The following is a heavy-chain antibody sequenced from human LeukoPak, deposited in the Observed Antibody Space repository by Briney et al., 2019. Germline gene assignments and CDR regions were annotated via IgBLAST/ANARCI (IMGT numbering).Heavy chain of an antibody. CDR1: GGSISSGGYS. D-gene: IGHD2-2*01. CDR3: AREYIVVVPAAKEGYLDL. Sequence: PSETLSLTCAVSGGSISSGGYSWSWIREPPGKGLEWIGYIYHSGSTYYNPSLKSRVTISVDRSKNQFSLKLSSVTAADTAVYYCAREYIVVVPAAKEGYLDLWGRGTLVTVSS. J-gene: IGHJ2*01. V-gene: IGHV4-30-2*01. CDR2: IYHSGST.